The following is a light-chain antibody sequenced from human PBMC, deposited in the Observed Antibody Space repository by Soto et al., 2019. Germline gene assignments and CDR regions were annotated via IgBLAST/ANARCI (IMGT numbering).Light chain of an antibody. CDR3: QQYYSTRT. J-gene: IGKJ1*01. Sequence: DIVMTQSPDSLAVSLGERATINCKSSQSVLYSSNNKNYLAWYQQKPGQPPKLLIYWASTRESGVPDRFSGSGSATYFTLTISSLQAEEVAVYSCQQYYSTRTFGQGTKVEI. CDR1: QSVLYSSNNKNY. V-gene: IGKV4-1*01. CDR2: WAS.